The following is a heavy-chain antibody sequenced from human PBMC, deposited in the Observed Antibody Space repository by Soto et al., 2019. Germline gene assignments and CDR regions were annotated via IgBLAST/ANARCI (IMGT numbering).Heavy chain of an antibody. CDR3: TRPPRDYYGSGSHRGDDAYDI. CDR1: GYSFTSYW. D-gene: IGHD3-10*01. CDR2: IYPGDSDT. Sequence: PGESLKISCKGSGYSFTSYWIGWVRQMPGKGLEWMGIIYPGDSDTRYSPSFQGQVTISADKSISTAYLQWSSLKASDTAMYYCTRPPRDYYGSGSHRGDDAYDIWGQETMVTVSS. V-gene: IGHV5-51*01. J-gene: IGHJ3*02.